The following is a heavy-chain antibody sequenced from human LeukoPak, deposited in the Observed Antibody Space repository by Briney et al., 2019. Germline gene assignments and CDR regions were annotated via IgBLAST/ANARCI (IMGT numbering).Heavy chain of an antibody. CDR2: INHSGST. CDR3: ARRQITMRGFDP. D-gene: IGHD3-22*01. CDR1: GGSFSGYY. V-gene: IGHV4-34*01. Sequence: SETLSLTCAVYGGSFSGYYWSWIRQPPGKGLEWIGEINHSGSTYYNPSLKSRVTISVDTSKNQFSLKLSSVTAADTAVYYCARRQITMRGFDPWGQGTLVTVSS. J-gene: IGHJ5*02.